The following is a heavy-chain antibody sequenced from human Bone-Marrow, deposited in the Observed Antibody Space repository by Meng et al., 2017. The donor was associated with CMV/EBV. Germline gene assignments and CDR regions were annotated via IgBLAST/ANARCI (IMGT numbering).Heavy chain of an antibody. CDR1: GFTFSSYS. J-gene: IGHJ6*02. CDR3: AKLSSTVTYGMDV. D-gene: IGHD4-11*01. CDR2: ISSSSSYI. Sequence: GESLKISCAASGFTFSSYSMNWVRQAPGKGLEWVSSISSSSSYIYYADSVKGRFTISRDNAKNSLYLQMNSLRAEDTAVYYCAKLSSTVTYGMDVWGQGTTVTVSS. V-gene: IGHV3-21*01.